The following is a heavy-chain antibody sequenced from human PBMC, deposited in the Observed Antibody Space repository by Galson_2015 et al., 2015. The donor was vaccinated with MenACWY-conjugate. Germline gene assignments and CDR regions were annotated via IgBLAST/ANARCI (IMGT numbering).Heavy chain of an antibody. J-gene: IGHJ4*02. CDR3: ARDFQNRNSGWYGEVYYFDY. CDR2: TYYRSKWYN. V-gene: IGHV6-1*01. CDR1: GDSVSSNSAA. D-gene: IGHD6-19*01. Sequence: CAISGDSVSSNSAAWNWIRQSPSRGLEWLGRTYYRSKWYNDYAVSVKSRITINPDTSKNQFSLQLNSVTPEDTAVYYCARDFQNRNSGWYGEVYYFDYWGQGTLVTVSS.